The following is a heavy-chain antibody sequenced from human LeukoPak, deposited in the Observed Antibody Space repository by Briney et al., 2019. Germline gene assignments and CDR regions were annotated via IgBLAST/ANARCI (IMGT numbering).Heavy chain of an antibody. J-gene: IGHJ4*02. V-gene: IGHV4-4*07. D-gene: IGHD3-22*01. CDR1: GGSISSYY. CDR2: IYTSGST. CDR3: ARGGDSSGYYYPVFDY. Sequence: SETLSLTCTVSGGSISSYYWSWIRQPAGKGLEWIGRIYTSGSTNYNPSLKSRVTMLVDTSKNQFSLKLSSVTAADTAVYYCARGGDSSGYYYPVFDYWGQGTLVTVSS.